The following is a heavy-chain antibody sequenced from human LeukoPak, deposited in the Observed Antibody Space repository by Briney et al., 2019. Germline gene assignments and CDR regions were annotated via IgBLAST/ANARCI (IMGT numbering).Heavy chain of an antibody. J-gene: IGHJ3*01. V-gene: IGHV3-7*01. Sequence: QAGGSLRLSCAASGLTFSNFWMRWVRQAPGKGPEWVANIKPDASEIPYLDSVNRRFTISIDNANNSLYLQMSSLRADDTAVYYCAILDDSSGYPPCHFWGQGTMVTVSS. CDR2: IKPDASEI. CDR1: GLTFSNFW. D-gene: IGHD3-22*01. CDR3: AILDDSSGYPPCHF.